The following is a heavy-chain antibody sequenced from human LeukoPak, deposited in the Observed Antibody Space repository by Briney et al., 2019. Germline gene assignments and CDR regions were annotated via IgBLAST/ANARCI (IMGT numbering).Heavy chain of an antibody. CDR3: ARGYDTYHYSFHY. V-gene: IGHV4-59*01. J-gene: IGHJ4*02. CDR1: GGSFSGYY. Sequence: SETLSLTCAVYGGSFSGYYWSWIRQPPGKGLEWIGHIFDSGSTNYNPSLKSRVTILVDTSKNQFSLKLSSVTAADTAVYYCARGYDTYHYSFHYWGQGTLVTVSS. CDR2: IFDSGST. D-gene: IGHD3-9*01.